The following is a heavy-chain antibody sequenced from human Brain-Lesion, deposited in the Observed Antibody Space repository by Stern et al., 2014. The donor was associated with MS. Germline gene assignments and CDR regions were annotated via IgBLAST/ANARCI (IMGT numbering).Heavy chain of an antibody. Sequence: QVQLQESGPGLVRPSQTLSLTCTVSGGSITSGRYYWTWIRQTAGKGLEXIGRSYTSGGTNYNPSFESRVTISMDTSSNHFSLQLSSVTVADTAVYFCARAYYSVSGTPFDYWGQGTLVAV. CDR2: SYTSGGT. V-gene: IGHV4-61*02. CDR3: ARAYYSVSGTPFDY. J-gene: IGHJ4*02. CDR1: GGSITSGRYY. D-gene: IGHD3-10*01.